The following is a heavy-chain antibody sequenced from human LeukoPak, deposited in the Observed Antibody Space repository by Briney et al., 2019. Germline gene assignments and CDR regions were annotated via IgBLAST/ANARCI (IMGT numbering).Heavy chain of an antibody. CDR1: GYTFTNYG. Sequence: SVKVSCRASGYTFTNYGISWVRQAPGQGLEWMGGIIPIFGTANYAQKFQGRVTITADESTSTAYMELSSLRSEDTAVYYCARDFDYYGSGSWGIDPWGQGTLVTVSS. V-gene: IGHV1-69*13. CDR3: ARDFDYYGSGSWGIDP. D-gene: IGHD3-10*01. CDR2: IIPIFGTA. J-gene: IGHJ5*02.